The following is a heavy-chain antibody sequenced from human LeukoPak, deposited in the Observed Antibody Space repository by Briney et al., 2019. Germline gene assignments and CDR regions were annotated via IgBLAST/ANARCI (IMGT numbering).Heavy chain of an antibody. V-gene: IGHV5-51*01. CDR2: IYPGDSDT. CDR1: GYSFTSYW. J-gene: IGHJ2*01. CDR3: ASHAGSYRTYWYFDL. D-gene: IGHD1-26*01. Sequence: GESLKFSCKGSGYSFTSYWIGWVRQMPGKGLEWMGIIYPGDSDTRYSPSFQGQVTISADKSISTAYLQWSSLKASDTAMYYCASHAGSYRTYWYFDLWGRGTLVTVSS.